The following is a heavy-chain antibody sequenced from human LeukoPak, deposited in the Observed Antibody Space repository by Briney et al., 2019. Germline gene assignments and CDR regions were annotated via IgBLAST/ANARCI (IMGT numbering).Heavy chain of an antibody. J-gene: IGHJ4*02. V-gene: IGHV3-15*01. CDR2: IKSKTDGETI. CDR1: GFSFSKAW. D-gene: IGHD3-3*01. Sequence: GGSLRLSCTVSGFSFSKAWFSWVRQVPGKGREWVARIKSKTDGETIDYAAPVRGRFTISRDDSQNTLYLEMKSLKTEDTAVYYCTTGGGVLRFLGGQGTLVTVSS. CDR3: TTGGGVLRFL.